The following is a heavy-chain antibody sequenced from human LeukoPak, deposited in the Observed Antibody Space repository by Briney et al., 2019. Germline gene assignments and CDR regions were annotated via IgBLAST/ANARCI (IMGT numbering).Heavy chain of an antibody. D-gene: IGHD1-26*01. V-gene: IGHV1-69*05. CDR3: ARGIVGATYGWFDP. Sequence: GASVKVSCKASGGTFSSYAISWVRQAPGQGLEWMGGIIPVFGTANYAQKFQGRVTITTDESTSTAYMELSSLRSEDTAVYYCARGIVGATYGWFDPWGQGTPVTVSS. CDR2: IIPVFGTA. CDR1: GGTFSSYA. J-gene: IGHJ5*02.